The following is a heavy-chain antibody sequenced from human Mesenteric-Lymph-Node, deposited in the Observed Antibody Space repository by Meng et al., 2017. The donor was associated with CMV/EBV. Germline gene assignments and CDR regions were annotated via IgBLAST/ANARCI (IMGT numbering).Heavy chain of an antibody. CDR2: ISSSGSTI. V-gene: IGHV3-11*04. CDR3: ARDSCSTTSCYPLDY. Sequence: GRSLRLSCAASGFTFSDHYMSWIRQAPGKGLEWVSYISSSGSTIYYADSVKGRFTISRDNAKNSLNLQMNSLRAEDTAVYYCARDSCSTTSCYPLDYWGQGTLVTVSS. CDR1: GFTFSDHY. J-gene: IGHJ4*02. D-gene: IGHD2-2*01.